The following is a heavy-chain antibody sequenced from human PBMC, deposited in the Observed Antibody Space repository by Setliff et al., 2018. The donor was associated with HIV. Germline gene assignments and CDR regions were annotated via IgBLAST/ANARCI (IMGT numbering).Heavy chain of an antibody. D-gene: IGHD5-18*01. CDR3: AHWIHRRWYFDL. CDR2: IYWDDDK. V-gene: IGHV2-5*02. CDR1: GFLLTTSGVG. Sequence: PTLVNPTQTLTLTCTFSGFLLTTSGVGVGWIRQPPGKALEWLALIYWDDDKRYSPSLKSRLTITKDTPKNQVVLTMTNMDPVDTATYYCAHWIHRRWYFDLWGRGSLVTVSS. J-gene: IGHJ2*01.